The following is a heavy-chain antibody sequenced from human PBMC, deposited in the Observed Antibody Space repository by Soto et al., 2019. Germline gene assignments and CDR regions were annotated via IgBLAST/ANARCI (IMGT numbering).Heavy chain of an antibody. CDR3: ARAPRIVGSSTTYWYFDL. CDR2: IFYSGNT. V-gene: IGHV4-59*01. Sequence: QVQLQESCPGLVKPSETLSLTCTVSGGSIGRYYWSWIRQSPGKGLEWIGYIFYSGNTKYNPSLESRVSISLDTSKNQFSLRLTSVTAADTAVYFCARAPRIVGSSTTYWYFDLWGRGTLVTVSS. CDR1: GGSIGRYY. J-gene: IGHJ2*01. D-gene: IGHD1-26*01.